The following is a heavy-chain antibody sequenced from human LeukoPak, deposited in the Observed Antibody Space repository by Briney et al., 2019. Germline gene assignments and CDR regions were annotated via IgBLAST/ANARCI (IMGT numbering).Heavy chain of an antibody. V-gene: IGHV3-48*02. J-gene: IGHJ4*02. CDR2: ISSSSGTI. CDR1: GFTFSSYS. D-gene: IGHD6-19*01. Sequence: GGSLRLSCAASGFTFSSYSMNWVRQAPGKGLEWVSYISSSSGTIYYADSVKGRFTISRDNAKNSLYLQMNSLRDVDTAVYYCARDPSSSDYVDYWGQGTLVTVSS. CDR3: ARDPSSSDYVDY.